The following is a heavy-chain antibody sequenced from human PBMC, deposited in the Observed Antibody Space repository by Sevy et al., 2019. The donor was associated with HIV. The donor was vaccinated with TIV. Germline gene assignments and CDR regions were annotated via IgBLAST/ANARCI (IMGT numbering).Heavy chain of an antibody. CDR2: IWYDGSNK. CDR3: ARDSDIRYCSGGSCYEYGMDV. J-gene: IGHJ6*02. V-gene: IGHV3-33*01. CDR1: GFTFSSYG. Sequence: GGSLRLSCAASGFTFSSYGMHWVRQAPGKGLEWVVVIWYDGSNKYYADSVKGRFTISRDNSKNTLYLQMNSLRAEDTAVYYCARDSDIRYCSGGSCYEYGMDVWGQGTTVTVSS. D-gene: IGHD2-15*01.